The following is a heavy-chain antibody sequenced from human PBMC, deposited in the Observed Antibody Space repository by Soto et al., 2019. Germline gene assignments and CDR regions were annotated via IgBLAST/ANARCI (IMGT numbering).Heavy chain of an antibody. J-gene: IGHJ5*02. V-gene: IGHV3-7*04. CDR2: IKEDGSEK. D-gene: IGHD5-12*01. Sequence: HPGGSLRLSCAASGFTFSSYWMSWVRQAPGKGLEWVANIKEDGSEKYYVDPVKGRFTISRDNAKNSLYLQMNSLRAEDTAVYYCARDRRNGYNPYNWFDPWGQGTLVTVSS. CDR1: GFTFSSYW. CDR3: ARDRRNGYNPYNWFDP.